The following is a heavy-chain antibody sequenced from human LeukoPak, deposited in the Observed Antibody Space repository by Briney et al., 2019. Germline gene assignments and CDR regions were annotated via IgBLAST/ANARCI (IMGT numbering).Heavy chain of an antibody. CDR2: ISGSGGST. D-gene: IGHD3-10*01. J-gene: IGHJ4*02. V-gene: IGHV3-23*01. CDR3: VQSLPGAAQKRRDYFDY. Sequence: GGSLRLSCAASGFTVYNNYMIWIRQAPGKGLEWVSAISGSGGSTYYADSVKGRFTISRDNSKNTLYLQMNSLRAEDTAVYYCVQSLPGAAQKRRDYFDYWGQGTLVTVSS. CDR1: GFTVYNNY.